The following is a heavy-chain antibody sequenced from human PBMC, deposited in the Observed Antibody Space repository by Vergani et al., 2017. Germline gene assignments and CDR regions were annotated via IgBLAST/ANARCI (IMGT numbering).Heavy chain of an antibody. CDR3: VRDPDYSTFDS. V-gene: IGHV3-48*01. Sequence: DVRLVESGGGVVQPGGSLRLSCAASGFTFSAYSMNWVRQTPGKGLEWISYIGVSDNSIYYADSVMGRFVISRDNARNLLFLQMNSLRADDSALYFCVRDPDYSTFDSWGQGTLVTVS. CDR2: IGVSDNSI. CDR1: GFTFSAYS. D-gene: IGHD4-11*01. J-gene: IGHJ4*02.